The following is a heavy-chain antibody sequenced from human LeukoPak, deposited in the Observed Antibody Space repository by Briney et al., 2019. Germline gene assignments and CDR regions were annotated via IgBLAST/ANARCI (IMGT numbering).Heavy chain of an antibody. J-gene: IGHJ6*02. V-gene: IGHV3-23*01. D-gene: IGHD6-13*01. CDR3: AKEVSSSWYGHYYGMDV. CDR2: ISGSGGST. Sequence: GGSLRFSCAASGFTFSSYAMSWVRQAPGKGLEWVSAISGSGGSTYYADSAKGRFTISRDNSKNTLYLQMNSLRAEDTAVYYCAKEVSSSWYGHYYGMDVWGQGTTVTVSS. CDR1: GFTFSSYA.